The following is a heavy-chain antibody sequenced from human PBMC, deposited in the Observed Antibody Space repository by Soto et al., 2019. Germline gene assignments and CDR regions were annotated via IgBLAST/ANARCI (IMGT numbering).Heavy chain of an antibody. CDR1: GFTFSSYD. CDR3: ARDRNLIADSNYYYYGMDV. J-gene: IGHJ6*02. V-gene: IGHV3-13*01. Sequence: GGSLRLSCAASGFTFSSYDMHWVRQATGKGLEWVSAIGTAGDTYYPGSVKGRFTISRENAKNSLYLQMNSLRAEDTTVYYCARDRNLIADSNYYYYGMDVWGQGTTVTVSS. D-gene: IGHD3-16*02. CDR2: IGTAGDT.